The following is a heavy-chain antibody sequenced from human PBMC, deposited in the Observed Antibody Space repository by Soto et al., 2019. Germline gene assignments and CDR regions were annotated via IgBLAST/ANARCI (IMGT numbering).Heavy chain of an antibody. CDR2: IIPIFGTA. Sequence: SVKVSCKASGGTFSSYAISWVRQAPGQGLEWMGGIIPIFGTANYAQKFQGRVTITADKSTSTAYMELSSLRSEDTAVYYCAIYDSSSDAFDIWGQGTMVTVSS. D-gene: IGHD3-22*01. J-gene: IGHJ3*02. CDR1: GGTFSSYA. V-gene: IGHV1-69*06. CDR3: AIYDSSSDAFDI.